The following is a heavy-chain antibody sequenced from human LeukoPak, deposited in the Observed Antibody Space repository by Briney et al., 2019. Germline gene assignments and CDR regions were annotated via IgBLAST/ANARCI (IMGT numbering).Heavy chain of an antibody. D-gene: IGHD2-8*01. V-gene: IGHV3-53*01. Sequence: GGSLRLSCAASGFTVSSNYMSWVRQAPGKGLEWVSVIYSGGSTYYADSVKGRFTISRDNSKNTLYLQMNSLRAEDTAVYYCARDLGYCTNGVCHTRFDYWGQGTLVAVSS. CDR2: IYSGGST. CDR3: ARDLGYCTNGVCHTRFDY. J-gene: IGHJ4*02. CDR1: GFTVSSNY.